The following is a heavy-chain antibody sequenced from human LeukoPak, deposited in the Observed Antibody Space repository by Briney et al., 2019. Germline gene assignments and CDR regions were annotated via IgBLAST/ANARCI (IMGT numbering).Heavy chain of an antibody. D-gene: IGHD4-17*01. CDR2: IYYSGST. Sequence: SETLSLTCTVSGGSISSYYWSWIRQPPGKGLEWIGYIYYSGSTNYNPSLKSRVTISVETSKNQFSLKLSSVTAADTAVYYCAREDYGDSGFDYWGQGTLVTVSS. CDR3: AREDYGDSGFDY. J-gene: IGHJ4*02. V-gene: IGHV4-59*01. CDR1: GGSISSYY.